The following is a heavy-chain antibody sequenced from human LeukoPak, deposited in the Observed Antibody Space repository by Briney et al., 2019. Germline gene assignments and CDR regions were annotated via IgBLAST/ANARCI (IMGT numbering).Heavy chain of an antibody. Sequence: SVKVSFKASGGTFSSYAISWVRQAPGQGLEWMGRIIPTFGTANYAQKFQGRVTITTDESTSTAYMELSSLRSEDTAVYYCARDRPGGRPLNDAFDIWGQGTMVTVSS. CDR3: ARDRPGGRPLNDAFDI. D-gene: IGHD4-23*01. CDR1: GGTFSSYA. CDR2: IIPTFGTA. J-gene: IGHJ3*02. V-gene: IGHV1-69*05.